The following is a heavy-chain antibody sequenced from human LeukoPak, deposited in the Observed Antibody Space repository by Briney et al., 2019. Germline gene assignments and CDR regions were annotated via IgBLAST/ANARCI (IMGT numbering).Heavy chain of an antibody. D-gene: IGHD3-10*01. CDR3: ARDRPLLWFGESDAFDI. J-gene: IGHJ3*02. V-gene: IGHV3-48*03. CDR1: GFTFSSYE. CDR2: ISSSGRTI. Sequence: GGSLRLSCAASGFTFSSYEMNWVRQAPGKGLEWVSYISSSGRTIYYADSVKGRFTISRDNAKNSLYLQMNSLRAEDTAVYYCARDRPLLWFGESDAFDIWGQGTMVTVSS.